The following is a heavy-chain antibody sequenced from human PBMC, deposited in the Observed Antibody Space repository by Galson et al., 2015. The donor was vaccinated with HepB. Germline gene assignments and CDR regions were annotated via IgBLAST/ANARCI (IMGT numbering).Heavy chain of an antibody. CDR2: ISSSSSYI. Sequence: SLRLSCAASGFTFSSYSMNWVRQAPRKGLEWVSSISSSSSYIYYADSVKGRFTISRDNAKNSLYLQMNSLRAEDTAVYYCARDRSTIGDYWGQGTLVTVSS. J-gene: IGHJ4*02. V-gene: IGHV3-21*01. CDR3: ARDRSTIGDY. CDR1: GFTFSSYS. D-gene: IGHD5/OR15-5a*01.